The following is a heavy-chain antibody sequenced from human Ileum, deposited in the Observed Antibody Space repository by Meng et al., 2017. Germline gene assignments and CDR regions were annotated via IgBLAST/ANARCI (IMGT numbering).Heavy chain of an antibody. V-gene: IGHV4-59*01. J-gene: IGHJ4*02. Sequence: VLPQASRHSLVLLSDPLPPLCPCPCVSLIPSSCGLIRHPPGKGLQWSWYLYDAGSTNYNPSLKSRLTLTADTSKNHFSLRLTPVTSADTAVYYCAREGHNSSSWYFDSWGPGTLVTVSS. CDR2: LYDAGST. CDR1: CVSLIPSS. D-gene: IGHD6-13*01. CDR3: AREGHNSSSWYFDS.